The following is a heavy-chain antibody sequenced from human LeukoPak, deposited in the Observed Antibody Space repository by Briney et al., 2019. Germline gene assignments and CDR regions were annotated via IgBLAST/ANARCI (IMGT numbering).Heavy chain of an antibody. CDR1: GYTFTSYG. Sequence: ASVKVSCKASGYTFTSYGISWVRQAPGQGLEWMGWINPNSGGTNYAQKFQGRVTMTRDTSISTAYMELSRLRSDDTAVYYCARVMYHAFDIWGQGTMVTVSS. D-gene: IGHD2-2*01. J-gene: IGHJ3*02. CDR3: ARVMYHAFDI. V-gene: IGHV1-2*02. CDR2: INPNSGGT.